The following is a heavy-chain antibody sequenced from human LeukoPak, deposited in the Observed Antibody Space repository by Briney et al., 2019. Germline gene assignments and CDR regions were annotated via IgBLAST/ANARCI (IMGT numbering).Heavy chain of an antibody. J-gene: IGHJ5*02. D-gene: IGHD2-2*02. V-gene: IGHV3-20*04. CDR3: ARANIVVVPAAIRQYNWFDP. CDR1: GFTFDDYG. CDR2: INWNGGST. Sequence: GGSLRLSCAASGFTFDDYGMSWVRQAPGKGLEWVSGINWNGGSTGYADSVKGRFTISRDNAKNSLYLQMNSLRAEDTALYYCARANIVVVPAAIRQYNWFDPWGQGTLVTVSS.